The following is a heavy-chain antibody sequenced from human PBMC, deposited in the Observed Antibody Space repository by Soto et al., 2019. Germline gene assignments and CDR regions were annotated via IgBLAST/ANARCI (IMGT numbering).Heavy chain of an antibody. CDR1: GFTLTDYA. CDR2: ITSSGSAT. CDR3: AKTGYFDSGTRAFDF. D-gene: IGHD3-10*01. J-gene: IGHJ3*01. V-gene: IGHV3-23*01. Sequence: EVQLLESGGGLVQPGGSLRLSCAASGFTLTDYAMSWVRQVPGKGLEWVSGITSSGSATYYADSVRGRFTISRDTSKNTLYLQMDSLRAEDTAVYHCAKTGYFDSGTRAFDFWGQGTMVTVSS.